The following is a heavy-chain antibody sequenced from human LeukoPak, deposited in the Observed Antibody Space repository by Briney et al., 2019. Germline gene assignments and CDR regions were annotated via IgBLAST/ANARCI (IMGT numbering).Heavy chain of an antibody. D-gene: IGHD3-22*01. CDR3: ARGRTYYFDSRGYYVL. Sequence: PSETLSLTCAVYGGSFSGYYWSWIRQPPGNGLEYIGEINHSGSTNYNPSLKSRVTISVDTSKNQFSLKLSSVAAADTAVYYCARGRTYYFDSRGYYVLWGQGTLVTVSS. J-gene: IGHJ4*02. CDR2: INHSGST. CDR1: GGSFSGYY. V-gene: IGHV4-34*01.